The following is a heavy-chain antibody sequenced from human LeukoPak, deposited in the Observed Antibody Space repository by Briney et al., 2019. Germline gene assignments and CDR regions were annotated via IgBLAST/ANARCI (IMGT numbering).Heavy chain of an antibody. CDR1: GYSISSGYY. J-gene: IGHJ4*02. D-gene: IGHD5-24*01. Sequence: QPSETLSLTCTVSGYSISSGYYWGWIRQPPGKGLEWIGSIYHSGNTYYSPSLKSRVTISVDTSKNQFSLKLSSVTAADTAVYYCARAREGFDYWGQGTLVTVSS. CDR2: IYHSGNT. V-gene: IGHV4-38-2*02. CDR3: ARAREGFDY.